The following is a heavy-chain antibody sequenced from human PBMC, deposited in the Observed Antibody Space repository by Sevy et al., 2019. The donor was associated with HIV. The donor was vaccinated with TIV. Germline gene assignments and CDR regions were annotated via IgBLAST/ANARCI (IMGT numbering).Heavy chain of an antibody. V-gene: IGHV3-30*02. Sequence: GGYLRLSCAASGFTFSSYGMHWVRQAPGKGLEWVAFIRYDGSNKYYTDSVKGRFTISRDNSKNTLYLQMNSLRAEDTAVYYCAKTGYCSSTSCYPSYYYYGMDVWGHGTTVTVSS. CDR3: AKTGYCSSTSCYPSYYYYGMDV. J-gene: IGHJ6*02. D-gene: IGHD2-2*01. CDR1: GFTFSSYG. CDR2: IRYDGSNK.